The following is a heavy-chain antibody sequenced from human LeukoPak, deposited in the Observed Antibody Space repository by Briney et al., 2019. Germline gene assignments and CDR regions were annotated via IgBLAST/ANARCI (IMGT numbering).Heavy chain of an antibody. Sequence: ASVKVSCKASGGTFSSYAISWVRQAPGQGLEWMGGIIPIFGTANYAQKFQGRVTITADKSTSTAYMELSSLRSEDTAVYYCARDQEYSSGWFQFGAFDIWGQGTMVTVSS. D-gene: IGHD6-19*01. CDR3: ARDQEYSSGWFQFGAFDI. J-gene: IGHJ3*02. CDR1: GGTFSSYA. V-gene: IGHV1-69*06. CDR2: IIPIFGTA.